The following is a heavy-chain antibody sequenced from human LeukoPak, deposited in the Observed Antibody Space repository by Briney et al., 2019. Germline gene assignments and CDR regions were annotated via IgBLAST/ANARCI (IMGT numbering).Heavy chain of an antibody. CDR2: INPNSGGT. CDR1: GYTFTGYY. D-gene: IGHD3-22*01. V-gene: IGHV1-2*02. Sequence: ASVKVYCKASGYTFTGYYMHWVRQAPGHGLEWMGWINPNSGGTNYAQKFQGRVTMTRDTSISTAYMELSRLRSDDTAVYYCARAHYDSSGYSLYDYWGQGTLVTVSS. CDR3: ARAHYDSSGYSLYDY. J-gene: IGHJ4*02.